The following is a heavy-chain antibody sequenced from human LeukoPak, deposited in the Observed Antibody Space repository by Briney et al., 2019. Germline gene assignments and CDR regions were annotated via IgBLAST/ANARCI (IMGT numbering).Heavy chain of an antibody. Sequence: PSETLSLTCAVYGGSFSGYYWSWIRQPPGKGLEWIGYIYTSGSTNYNPSLKSRVTISVDTSKNQFPLKLSSVTAADTAVYYCASGLAAKALYFDYWGQGTLVTVSS. J-gene: IGHJ4*02. CDR1: GGSFSGYY. D-gene: IGHD2-15*01. CDR3: ASGLAAKALYFDY. V-gene: IGHV4-4*09. CDR2: IYTSGST.